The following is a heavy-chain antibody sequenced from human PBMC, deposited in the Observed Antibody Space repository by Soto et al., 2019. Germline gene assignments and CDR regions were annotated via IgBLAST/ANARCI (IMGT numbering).Heavy chain of an antibody. CDR1: GYTFTSYG. Sequence: ASVKVSCKASGYTFTSYGISWVRQAPGQGLEWMGWINPSGGSTSYAQKFQGRVTMTRDTSTSTVYMELSSLRSEDTAVYYCARLNTVVTHDAFDIWGQGTMVTVSS. J-gene: IGHJ3*02. D-gene: IGHD2-21*02. CDR2: INPSGGST. CDR3: ARLNTVVTHDAFDI. V-gene: IGHV1-46*01.